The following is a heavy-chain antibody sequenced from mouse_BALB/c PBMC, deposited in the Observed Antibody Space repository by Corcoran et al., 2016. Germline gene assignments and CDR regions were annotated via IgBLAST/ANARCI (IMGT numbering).Heavy chain of an antibody. D-gene: IGHD2-1*01. CDR1: EYTFTSYV. J-gene: IGHJ4*01. Sequence: EDQLQQSGPELVKPGAAVKMSCKASEYTFTSYVMHWVKQKPGQGLEWIGYINPYNDGTKYNEKFKGKATLTSDKSSSTAYMELSSLTSEDSAVYYCARGGIYYGNYEAMDYWGQGTSVTVSS. CDR3: ARGGIYYGNYEAMDY. V-gene: IGHV1S136*01. CDR2: INPYNDGT.